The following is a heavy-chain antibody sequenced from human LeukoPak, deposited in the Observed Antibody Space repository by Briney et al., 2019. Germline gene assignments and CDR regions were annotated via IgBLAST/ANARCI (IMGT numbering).Heavy chain of an antibody. CDR1: GYTFTGYY. D-gene: IGHD1-26*01. V-gene: IGHV1-2*06. CDR3: ARVRALGGSYHALDY. Sequence: GVSVKVSCKASGYTFTGYYMHWVRQAPGQGLEWMGRINPNSGGTNYAQKFQGRVTMTRDTSISTAYMELSRLRSDDTAVYYCARVRALGGSYHALDYWGQGTLVTVSS. CDR2: INPNSGGT. J-gene: IGHJ4*02.